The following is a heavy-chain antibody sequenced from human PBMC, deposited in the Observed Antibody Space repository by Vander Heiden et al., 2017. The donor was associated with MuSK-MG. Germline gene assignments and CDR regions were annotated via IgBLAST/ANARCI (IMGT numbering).Heavy chain of an antibody. J-gene: IGHJ4*02. D-gene: IGHD3-3*01. CDR1: GGSISSYY. Sequence: QVQLQESGPGLVKPSETLSLTCTVPGGSISSYYWSWIRQPPGKGLEWIGYIYYSGSTNYNPSLKSRVTISVDTSKNQFSLKMSSVTAADTAVYYCAREGIFLSFDYWGQGTLVTVYS. CDR2: IYYSGST. CDR3: AREGIFLSFDY. V-gene: IGHV4-59*01.